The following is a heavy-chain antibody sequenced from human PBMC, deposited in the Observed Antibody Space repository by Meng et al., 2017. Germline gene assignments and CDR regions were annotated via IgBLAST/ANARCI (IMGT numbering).Heavy chain of an antibody. V-gene: IGHV1-69*01. CDR3: ARQMVRGVILFDY. D-gene: IGHD3-10*01. J-gene: IGHJ4*02. Sequence: VELVQSWAEVKKPVCSVKVSFKASGGTSSSYAISWGRQAPGQGREWMGGIIPIFGTANYAQKFQGRVTSTADESTSTAYMELSSLRSEDTAVYYCARQMVRGVILFDYWGQGTLVTVSS. CDR2: IIPIFGTA. CDR1: GGTSSSYA.